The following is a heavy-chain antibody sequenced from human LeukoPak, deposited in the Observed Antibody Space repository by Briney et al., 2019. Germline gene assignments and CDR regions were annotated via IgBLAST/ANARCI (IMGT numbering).Heavy chain of an antibody. V-gene: IGHV5-51*01. D-gene: IGHD1-26*01. Sequence: GESLKISCKGSGYSFTSYWIGWVRQMPGKGLEWMGIIYPGDSDTRYSPSFQGQVTISADKSISTAYLQWSSLKASDTAMYYRARTSSGDYYYHYGMDVWGQGTTVTVSS. CDR3: ARTSSGDYYYHYGMDV. CDR2: IYPGDSDT. CDR1: GYSFTSYW. J-gene: IGHJ6*02.